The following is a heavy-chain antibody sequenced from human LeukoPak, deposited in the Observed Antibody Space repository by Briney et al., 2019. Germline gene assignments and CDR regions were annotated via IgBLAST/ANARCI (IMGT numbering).Heavy chain of an antibody. D-gene: IGHD2-15*01. J-gene: IGHJ4*02. CDR3: ASGGGSVAAWR. Sequence: GGTLRLSCAASGFTFSSYSMNWVRQAPGKGLEWVSSISSSSSYIYYADSVKGRFTISRDNAKNSLYLQMNSLRAEDTAVYYCASGGGSVAAWRWGQGTLVTVSS. V-gene: IGHV3-21*01. CDR2: ISSSSSYI. CDR1: GFTFSSYS.